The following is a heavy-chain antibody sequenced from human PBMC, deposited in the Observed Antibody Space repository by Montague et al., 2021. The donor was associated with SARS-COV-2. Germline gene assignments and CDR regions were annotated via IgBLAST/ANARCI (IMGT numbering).Heavy chain of an antibody. V-gene: IGHV4-59*11. CDR1: GGSISGHY. Sequence: SETLSLTCAVSGGSISGHYWAWIRQPPEKGLEWIGHIYSGGSAYYNPSLKSRVTLSVGPSKNQFSLKLSSVTAADTAEYYCARGGFSVEMDTSSYFDSWGQGTLVTVSS. CDR3: ARGGFSVEMDTSSYFDS. J-gene: IGHJ4*02. D-gene: IGHD5-24*01. CDR2: IYSGGSA.